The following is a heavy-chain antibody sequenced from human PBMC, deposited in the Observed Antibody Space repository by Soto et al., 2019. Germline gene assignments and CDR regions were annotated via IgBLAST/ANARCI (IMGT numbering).Heavy chain of an antibody. Sequence: SETLSLTCTVSGGSVSSGSYYWSWIRQPPGKGLEWIGYIYYSGSTNYNPSLKSRVTISVDTSKNQFSLKLSSVTAADTAVYYCAREVNSGGYYYYGMDVWGQGTTVTVSS. CDR1: GGSVSSGSYY. CDR3: AREVNSGGYYYYGMDV. V-gene: IGHV4-61*01. J-gene: IGHJ6*02. CDR2: IYYSGST. D-gene: IGHD3-10*01.